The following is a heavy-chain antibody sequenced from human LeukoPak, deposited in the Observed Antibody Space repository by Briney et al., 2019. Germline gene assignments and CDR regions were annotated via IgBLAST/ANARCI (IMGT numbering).Heavy chain of an antibody. J-gene: IGHJ4*02. Sequence: PSQTLSLTCAISGDSVSSNSAAWNWIRQSPSRGLEWLGMTYYRSKWYNDYAVSVESRITINLDTSKNQFSLQLRSVTPEDTAVYYCARGSSSSSPLHYWGQGTLVTVSS. CDR1: GDSVSSNSAA. CDR2: TYYRSKWYN. CDR3: ARGSSSSSPLHY. D-gene: IGHD6-6*01. V-gene: IGHV6-1*01.